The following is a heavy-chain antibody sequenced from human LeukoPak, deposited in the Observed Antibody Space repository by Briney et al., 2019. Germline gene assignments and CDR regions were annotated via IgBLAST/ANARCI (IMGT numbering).Heavy chain of an antibody. CDR2: MNPNSGNT. CDR1: GYTFTSYD. Sequence: ASVKVSCKASGYTFTSYDINWVRQATGQGLEWMGWMNPNSGNTGYAQKFQGRVTMTRNTSISTAYMELSSLRSEDTAVYYCARVGVIINPYYYYYYMDVWGKGTTVTISS. V-gene: IGHV1-8*01. D-gene: IGHD3-10*01. J-gene: IGHJ6*03. CDR3: ARVGVIINPYYYYYYMDV.